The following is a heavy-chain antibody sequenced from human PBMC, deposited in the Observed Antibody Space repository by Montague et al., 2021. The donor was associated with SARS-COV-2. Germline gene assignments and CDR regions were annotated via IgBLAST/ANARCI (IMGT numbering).Heavy chain of an antibody. CDR3: TRAVWGVLDY. CDR1: GDSVSSNSVS. CDR2: IYYRSKWSN. Sequence: CAISGDSVSSNSVSWYWIMQSPPPGLEWVGRIYYRSKWSNEYALYVKTRITITPDTSKNQLSLQLTSVTPEDTALYYCTRAVWGVLDYWGQGSLVTVSS. J-gene: IGHJ4*02. V-gene: IGHV6-1*01. D-gene: IGHD3-10*01.